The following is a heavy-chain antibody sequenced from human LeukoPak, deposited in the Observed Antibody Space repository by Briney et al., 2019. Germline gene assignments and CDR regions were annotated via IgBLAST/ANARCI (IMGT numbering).Heavy chain of an antibody. D-gene: IGHD5-18*01. Sequence: GASVKVSCKASGYTFTSYGISWVRQAPGQGLGWMGWINPNSGGTNYAQKFQGRVTMTRDTSISTAYMELSRLRSDDTAVYYCARVTIEAAMAWYYFDYWGQGTLVTVSS. CDR2: INPNSGGT. CDR3: ARVTIEAAMAWYYFDY. V-gene: IGHV1-2*02. J-gene: IGHJ4*02. CDR1: GYTFTSYG.